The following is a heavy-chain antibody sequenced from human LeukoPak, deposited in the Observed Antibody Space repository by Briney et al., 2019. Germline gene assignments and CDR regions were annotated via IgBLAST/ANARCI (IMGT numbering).Heavy chain of an antibody. Sequence: PGGSLRLSCAASGFTFSTSAMTWVRQAPGEGLECVASISADGTSTLSADSVKGRFTISRDNSKNTLYLLMNNLRIEDTAVYYCAKAAPYFPDHWGQGALVTVSS. CDR2: ISADGTST. J-gene: IGHJ4*02. CDR3: AKAAPYFPDH. V-gene: IGHV3-23*01. D-gene: IGHD2/OR15-2a*01. CDR1: GFTFSTSA.